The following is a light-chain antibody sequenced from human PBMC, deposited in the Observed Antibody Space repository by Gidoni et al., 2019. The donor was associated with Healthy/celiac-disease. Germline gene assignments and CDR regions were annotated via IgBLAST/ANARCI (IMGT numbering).Light chain of an antibody. Sequence: QSALTQPASVSGSTGQSITISCTGTSSDVGSYNLVSWYPQHPGKSPKLMIYEGSKRPPGVSTRFSGSKSGNTASLTISGLQAEDEADYYCCSYAGSSTFVCGTGTKVTVL. J-gene: IGLJ1*01. CDR3: CSYAGSSTFV. CDR1: SSDVGSYNL. V-gene: IGLV2-23*03. CDR2: EGS.